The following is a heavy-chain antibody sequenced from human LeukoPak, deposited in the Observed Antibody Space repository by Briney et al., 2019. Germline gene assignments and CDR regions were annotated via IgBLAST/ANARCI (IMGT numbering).Heavy chain of an antibody. Sequence: ASVKVSCKASGGTFSSYAMSWVRQAPGKGLEWVSAISGSGGSTYYADSVKGRFTISRDNSKNMLYLQMNSLRAEDTAVYYCAKGGGVGATGDYWGQGTLVTVSS. CDR1: GGTFSSYA. V-gene: IGHV3-23*01. CDR3: AKGGGVGATGDY. D-gene: IGHD1-26*01. CDR2: ISGSGGST. J-gene: IGHJ4*02.